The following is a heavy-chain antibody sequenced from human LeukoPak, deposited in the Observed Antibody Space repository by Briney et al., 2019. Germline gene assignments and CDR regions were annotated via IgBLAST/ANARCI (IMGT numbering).Heavy chain of an antibody. CDR3: AHRKNYYDSSVFDN. CDR1: GFSLNTRGVG. CDR2: IYWDDDR. V-gene: IGHV2-5*02. Sequence: SGPTLVNPTQTLTLTCTFSGFSLNTRGVGGGWIRQPPGRALEWLALIYWDDDRRYSPSLKSRLTITKDTSKNQVVLTMTNMDPVDTATYFCAHRKNYYDSSVFDNWGQGTLVTVSS. J-gene: IGHJ4*02. D-gene: IGHD3-22*01.